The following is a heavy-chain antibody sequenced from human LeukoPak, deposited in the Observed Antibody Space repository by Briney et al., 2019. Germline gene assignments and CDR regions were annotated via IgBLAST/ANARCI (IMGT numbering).Heavy chain of an antibody. CDR3: ARRNYYDSSGYQYYFDY. Sequence: SETLSLTCTVSGGSISSYYWSWIRQPPGKGLEWIGYIYYSGSTNYNPSLKSRVTISVDTPKNQFSLKLSSVTAADTAVYYCARRNYYDSSGYQYYFDYWGQGTLVTVSS. V-gene: IGHV4-59*08. CDR1: GGSISSYY. D-gene: IGHD3-22*01. J-gene: IGHJ4*02. CDR2: IYYSGST.